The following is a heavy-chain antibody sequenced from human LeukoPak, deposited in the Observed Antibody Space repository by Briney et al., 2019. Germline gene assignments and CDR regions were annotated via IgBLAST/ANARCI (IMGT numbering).Heavy chain of an antibody. D-gene: IGHD3-3*01. CDR1: GFTFSSFW. Sequence: GGSLRLSCAASGFTFSSFWISWVRQAPGKGLEWVAKIIQDGSEKYYVDSVKGRFTISRDNAKNSLYLQMNSLRAEDTAVYYCARDSPGIMIFGVVTPNGGQGTLVTVSS. V-gene: IGHV3-7*05. CDR2: IIQDGSEK. CDR3: ARDSPGIMIFGVVTPN. J-gene: IGHJ4*02.